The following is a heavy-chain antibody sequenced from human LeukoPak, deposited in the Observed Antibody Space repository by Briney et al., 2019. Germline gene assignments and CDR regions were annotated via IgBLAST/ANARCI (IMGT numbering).Heavy chain of an antibody. D-gene: IGHD2-8*02. V-gene: IGHV3-33*01. J-gene: IGHJ6*02. Sequence: GGSLRLSCAAPGFTFSGYGMHWVRQAPGKGLEWVAVIWYDGSNKYYADSVKGRFTISRDNSKNTLYLQMNSLRAEDTAVYYCARLVPENYGMDVWGQGTTVTVSS. CDR1: GFTFSGYG. CDR3: ARLVPENYGMDV. CDR2: IWYDGSNK.